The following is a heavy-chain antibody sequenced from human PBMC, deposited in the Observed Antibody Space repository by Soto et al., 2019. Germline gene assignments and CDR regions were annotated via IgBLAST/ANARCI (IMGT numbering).Heavy chain of an antibody. CDR2: IYYSGST. J-gene: IGHJ4*02. CDR3: ARHYDFWSGSRTYFDY. V-gene: IGHV4-39*01. Sequence: QPQLQESGPGLVKPSETLSLTCTVSGGSISSSSYYWGWIRQPPGKGLEWIGSIYYSGSTYYNPSLKSRVTISVDTSKNQFSLKLSSVTAADTAVYYCARHYDFWSGSRTYFDYWGQGTLVTVSS. D-gene: IGHD3-3*01. CDR1: GGSISSSSYY.